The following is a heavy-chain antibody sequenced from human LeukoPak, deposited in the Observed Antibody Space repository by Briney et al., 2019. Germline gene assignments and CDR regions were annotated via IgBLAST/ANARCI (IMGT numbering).Heavy chain of an antibody. Sequence: KPSETLSLTCAVYGGSFSGYYWSWIRQPPGKGLEWIGEINHSGSTNYNPSLKSRVTISVDTSKNQFSLKLSSVTAADTAVYYCASLGGDCYSKCEFDPWGQGTLVTVSS. CDR1: GGSFSGYY. J-gene: IGHJ5*02. CDR3: ASLGGDCYSKCEFDP. V-gene: IGHV4-34*01. CDR2: INHSGST. D-gene: IGHD2-21*02.